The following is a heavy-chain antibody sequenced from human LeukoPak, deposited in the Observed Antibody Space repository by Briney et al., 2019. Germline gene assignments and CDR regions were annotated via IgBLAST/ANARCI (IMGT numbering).Heavy chain of an antibody. CDR3: ARDPLRSTWSTYYNALDV. J-gene: IGHJ6*02. CDR1: GYSFTSYA. Sequence: ASMKVSCKASGYSFTSYAINWVRQAPGQGLEWMGWISAYNGNTDYAQKLQGRVTMTTDTSTSTAYMELRSLTSDDTAVYYCARDPLRSTWSTYYNALDVWAQGTTVTVSS. D-gene: IGHD6-13*01. V-gene: IGHV1-18*01. CDR2: ISAYNGNT.